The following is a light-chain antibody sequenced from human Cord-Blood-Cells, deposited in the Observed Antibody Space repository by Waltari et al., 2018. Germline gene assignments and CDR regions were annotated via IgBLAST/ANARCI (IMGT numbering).Light chain of an antibody. J-gene: IGLJ1*01. Sequence: SALTQPASVSGPPGQSIPIPCTGTGSDVGGYNYVSWYQQHPGKAPKLMIYDVSNRPSGVSNRFSGSKSGNTASLTISGLQAEDEADYYCSSYTSSSTYVFGTGTKVTVL. CDR1: GSDVGGYNY. CDR2: DVS. V-gene: IGLV2-14*01. CDR3: SSYTSSSTYV.